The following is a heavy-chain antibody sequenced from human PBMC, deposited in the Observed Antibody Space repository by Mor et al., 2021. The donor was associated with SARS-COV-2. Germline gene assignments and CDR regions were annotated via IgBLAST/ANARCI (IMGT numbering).Heavy chain of an antibody. V-gene: IGHV3-33*01. J-gene: IGHJ4*02. CDR3: ARDLMPGSGWFTPLGY. Sequence: YYADSVKGRFTLTRDNSKNTLYLEMNSLRAEDTAVYYCARDLMPGSGWFTPLGYWGQGTLVTVSS. D-gene: IGHD6-19*01.